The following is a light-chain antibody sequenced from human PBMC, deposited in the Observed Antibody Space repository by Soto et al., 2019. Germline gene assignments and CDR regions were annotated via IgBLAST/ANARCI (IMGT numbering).Light chain of an antibody. CDR2: EDT. CDR3: CSYTPSATLM. J-gene: IGLJ3*02. Sequence: QSALTQPASVSGSPGQSITISCTGTTNDVGNYPLVSWYQHHPGKVPEVIIFEDTKRPSGVSDRFSGSKSGNTASLTISGLQVGDEADYYCCSYTPSATLMFGGGTKVTVL. V-gene: IGLV2-23*01. CDR1: TNDVGNYPL.